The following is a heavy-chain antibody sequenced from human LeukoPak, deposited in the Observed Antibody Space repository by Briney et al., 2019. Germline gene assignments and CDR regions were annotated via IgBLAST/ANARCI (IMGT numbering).Heavy chain of an antibody. J-gene: IGHJ3*02. CDR1: GASISSSY. Sequence: SETLSLTCTVSGASISSSYWTWIRQPPEKGLEWIGHISDTGSAYYNSSLRSRVTISVDTSKNHFSLRLTSVTAADTAVYYCARTNAFDIWGQGTVVTVSS. CDR3: ARTNAFDI. V-gene: IGHV4-59*01. CDR2: ISDTGSA.